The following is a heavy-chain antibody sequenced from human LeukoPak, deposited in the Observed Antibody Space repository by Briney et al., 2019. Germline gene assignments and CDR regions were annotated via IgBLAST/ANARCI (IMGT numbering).Heavy chain of an antibody. CDR1: GGSISSSSYY. Sequence: SETLSLTCTVSGGSISSSSYYWTWIRQPAGEGLEWIGRIYTSGSTKYNPSLKSRVTISLDTSKNQFSLKLSSVAAADTAVYYCARGTYSGSSYYYYIHVWGKGTTVTVSS. CDR3: ARGTYSGSSYYYYIHV. D-gene: IGHD6-19*01. J-gene: IGHJ6*03. V-gene: IGHV4-61*02. CDR2: IYTSGST.